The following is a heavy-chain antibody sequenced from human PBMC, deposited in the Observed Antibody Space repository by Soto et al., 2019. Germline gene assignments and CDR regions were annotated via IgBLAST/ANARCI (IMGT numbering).Heavy chain of an antibody. CDR1: GFTLSSYW. Sequence: EVQLVESGGGLVQPGGSLRLSCAASGFTLSSYWMTWVRQPPGSGMEWVTNINQNAGKIYYVDSVKGRFTVSRDNAKNSLYLQMNSLSVEDTAVYYCARLVERQCRNQWGQGTLVTVSS. V-gene: IGHV3-7*04. CDR2: INQNAGKI. D-gene: IGHD2-15*01. J-gene: IGHJ4*02. CDR3: ARLVERQCRNQ.